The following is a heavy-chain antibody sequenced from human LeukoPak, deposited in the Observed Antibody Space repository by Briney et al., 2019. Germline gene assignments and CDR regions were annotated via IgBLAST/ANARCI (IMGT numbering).Heavy chain of an antibody. J-gene: IGHJ4*02. D-gene: IGHD3-10*01. CDR2: INHSGST. V-gene: IGHV4-34*01. CDR1: GGSFSGYY. CDR3: ARLYGSGSYCLDY. Sequence: SETLSLTCAVYGGSFSGYYWSWIRQPPGKGLEWIGEINHSGSTNYNPSLKSRVTISVDTSKNQFSLKLSSVTAADTAVYYCARLYGSGSYCLDYWGQGTLVTVFS.